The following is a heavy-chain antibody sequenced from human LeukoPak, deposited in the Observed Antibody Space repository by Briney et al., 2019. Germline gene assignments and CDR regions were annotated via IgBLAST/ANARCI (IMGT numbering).Heavy chain of an antibody. D-gene: IGHD6-13*01. CDR2: ISSSSSYI. CDR3: ARARDSSSWFSSDY. Sequence: PGGSLRLSCAASGFTFSSYSMNWVRQAPGKGLEWVSSISSSSSYINYADSVEGRFTISRDNAKNSLYLQMNSLRAEDTAVYYCARARDSSSWFSSDYWGQGTLVTAS. V-gene: IGHV3-21*01. J-gene: IGHJ4*02. CDR1: GFTFSSYS.